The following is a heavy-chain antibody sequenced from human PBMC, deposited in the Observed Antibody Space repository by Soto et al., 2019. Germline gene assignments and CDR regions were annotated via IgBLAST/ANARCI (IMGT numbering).Heavy chain of an antibody. CDR2: IYPGDSDT. CDR1: GYSFTSYW. D-gene: IGHD2-15*01. CDR3: ARHTGVGGQPGYCSGGSCYSDY. J-gene: IGHJ4*02. V-gene: IGHV5-51*01. Sequence: GESLKISCKGSGYSFTSYWIGWVRQMPGKGLEWMGIIYPGDSDTRYSPSFQGQVTISADKSISTAYLQWSSLKASDTAMYYCARHTGVGGQPGYCSGGSCYSDYWGQGTLVTVSS.